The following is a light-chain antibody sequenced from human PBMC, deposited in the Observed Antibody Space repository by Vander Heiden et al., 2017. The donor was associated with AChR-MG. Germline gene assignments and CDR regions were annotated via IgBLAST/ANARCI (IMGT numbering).Light chain of an antibody. CDR1: SGDVVGHEH. CDR3: SSDTNRKTVI. CDR2: GVR. V-gene: IGLV2-14*01. Sequence: QSVLTQPLSVSRSPGPSITISCTGTSGDVVGHEHVSWFQQHPGTAPQTIIFGVRERPGGISTRFSGSKSGNTASLTIAGLQAEDEADYCCSSDTNRKTVIFGGGTKLTV. J-gene: IGLJ2*01.